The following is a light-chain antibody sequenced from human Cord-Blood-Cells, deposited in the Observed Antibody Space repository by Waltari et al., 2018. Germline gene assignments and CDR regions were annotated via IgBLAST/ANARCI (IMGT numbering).Light chain of an antibody. J-gene: IGKJ4*01. CDR1: PSVSSY. CDR3: QQRSNWPPLT. V-gene: IGKV3-11*01. CDR2: DAS. Sequence: EIVLTQSPATLSLSPGESATLSCRASPSVSSYLAWYQQKPGQAPRLLISDASNRATGIPARFSGSGSGTDFTLTISSLEPEDFAVYYCQQRSNWPPLTFGGGTKVEIK.